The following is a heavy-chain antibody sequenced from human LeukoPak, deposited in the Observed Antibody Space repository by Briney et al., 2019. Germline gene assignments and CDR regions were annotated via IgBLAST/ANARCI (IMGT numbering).Heavy chain of an antibody. CDR3: ARVDTVMAYYFDL. V-gene: IGHV3-53*04. CDR2: IYSGGTT. D-gene: IGHD5-18*01. CDR1: GFTVSTNC. J-gene: IGHJ4*02. Sequence: QPGGSLRLSCAASGFTVSTNCMTWVRQAPGKGLEWVSTIYSGGTTYSADSVMGRFTVSRHNSRNTLYLQMNSLRAEDTAVYYCARVDTVMAYYFDLWGQGTLVTVSS.